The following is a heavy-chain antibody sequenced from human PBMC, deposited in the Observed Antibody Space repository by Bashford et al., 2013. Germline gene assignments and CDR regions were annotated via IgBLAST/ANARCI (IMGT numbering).Heavy chain of an antibody. J-gene: IGHJ5*01. CDR2: VTGNGGST. CDR3: ARDLGSGWSLDS. D-gene: IGHD6-19*01. V-gene: IGHV3-23*01. Sequence: GGSLRLSCVASGFTFSSYVMTWVRQAPGKGLEWVSIVTGNGGSTYYADSVKGRFTISRDNSKNTLFLQMNSLRAEDTAVYYCARDLGSGWSLDSWGQGTLVTVSS. CDR1: GFTFSSYV.